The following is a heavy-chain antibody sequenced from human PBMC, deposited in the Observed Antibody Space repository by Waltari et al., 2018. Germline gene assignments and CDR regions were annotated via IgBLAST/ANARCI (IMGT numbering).Heavy chain of an antibody. V-gene: IGHV3-53*01. Sequence: EVQLVESGGGLIQPGGSLRLSCAASGFTVSSNYMSWVRQAPGKGLEWVSVLYSGGSTYYADSVKGRFTISRDNSKNTLYLQMNSLRAEDTAVYYCARDTWSPQFGIAAKDYWGQGTLVTVSS. CDR1: GFTVSSNY. D-gene: IGHD6-13*01. J-gene: IGHJ4*02. CDR2: LYSGGST. CDR3: ARDTWSPQFGIAAKDY.